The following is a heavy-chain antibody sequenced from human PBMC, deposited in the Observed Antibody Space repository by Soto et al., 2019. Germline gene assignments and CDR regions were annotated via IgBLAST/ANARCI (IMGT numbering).Heavy chain of an antibody. D-gene: IGHD3-10*01. CDR2: IYHSGST. J-gene: IGHJ4*02. Sequence: PSETLSLTCAFSVGSISSGGYAWSWIRQPPGKGLEWIGYIYHSGSTYYNPSLKSRVTISVDRSKNQFSLKLSSVTAADTAVYYCARGSRITMVRGATCYFDYWGQGTMVTVSS. CDR1: VGSISSGGYA. V-gene: IGHV4-30-2*01. CDR3: ARGSRITMVRGATCYFDY.